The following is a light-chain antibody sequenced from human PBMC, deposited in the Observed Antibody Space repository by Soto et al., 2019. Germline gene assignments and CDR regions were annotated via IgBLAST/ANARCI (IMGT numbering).Light chain of an antibody. V-gene: IGKV3-20*01. CDR1: QSISRY. CDR3: QQYGSSPPT. CDR2: GAS. J-gene: IGKJ1*01. Sequence: IVLRQSPGTLSLSPCERTTLSCRASQSISRYLAWYQQKPGQGPRLLIYGASSRATGTPDRFSGSGSGADFTLTINRLEPEDFALYCCQQYGSSPPTFGQGTKVDNK.